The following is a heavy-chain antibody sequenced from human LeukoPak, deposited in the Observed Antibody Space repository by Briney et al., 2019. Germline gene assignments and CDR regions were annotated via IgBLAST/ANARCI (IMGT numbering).Heavy chain of an antibody. CDR3: AKSVRPLDRNSWYLHFDY. CDR2: ISYDGSNK. CDR1: GFAFSSYA. Sequence: GSLRLSCAVSGFAFSSYALHWVRQAPGKGLEWVAVISYDGSNKYYADSVKGRFTISRDNSKNTLYLQMSSLRGEDTAVYYCAKSVRPLDRNSWYLHFDYWGQGALVTVSS. D-gene: IGHD6-13*01. V-gene: IGHV3-30*04. J-gene: IGHJ4*02.